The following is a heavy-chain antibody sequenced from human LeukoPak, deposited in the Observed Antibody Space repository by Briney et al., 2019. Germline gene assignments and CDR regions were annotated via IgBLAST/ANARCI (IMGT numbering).Heavy chain of an antibody. Sequence: PSETLSLTCTVSSGSISTSNYYWGWVRQPPGKALEWIGNIFYSGSTYYSPSLKSRVTISLDTSRNQFSLKLSSVTAADTAVYYCARTPQNSWYSRGYFDYWGQGTLVTVSS. V-gene: IGHV4-39*07. J-gene: IGHJ4*02. CDR2: IFYSGST. CDR3: ARTPQNSWYSRGYFDY. CDR1: SGSISTSNYY. D-gene: IGHD2-15*01.